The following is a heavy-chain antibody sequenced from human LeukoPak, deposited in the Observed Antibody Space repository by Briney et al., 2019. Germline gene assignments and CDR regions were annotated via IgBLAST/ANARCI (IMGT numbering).Heavy chain of an antibody. D-gene: IGHD5-12*01. V-gene: IGHV3-9*01. Sequence: PGGSLRLSCTASGFTFSSYAMSWVRQAPGKGLEWVSGISWNSGSIGYADSVKGRFTISRDNAKNSLYLQMNSLRAEDTALYYCAKGDSGYDSNWFDPWGQGTLVTVSS. J-gene: IGHJ5*02. CDR2: ISWNSGSI. CDR3: AKGDSGYDSNWFDP. CDR1: GFTFSSYA.